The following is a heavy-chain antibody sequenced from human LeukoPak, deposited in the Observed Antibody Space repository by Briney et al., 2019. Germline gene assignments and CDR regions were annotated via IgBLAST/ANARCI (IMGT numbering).Heavy chain of an antibody. D-gene: IGHD4-17*01. CDR3: ARSGGDYGDYIDY. CDR2: INAGNGNT. Sequence: ASVKVSCKASGYTFTSYAMHWVRQAPGQRLEWMGWINAGNGNTKYSQKFQGRVTITRDTSASTAYMELSSLRSEDTAVYYCARSGGDYGDYIDYWGQGTLVTVSS. V-gene: IGHV1-3*01. CDR1: GYTFTSYA. J-gene: IGHJ4*02.